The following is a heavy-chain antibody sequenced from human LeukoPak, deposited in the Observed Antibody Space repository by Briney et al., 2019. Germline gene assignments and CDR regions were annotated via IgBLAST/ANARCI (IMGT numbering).Heavy chain of an antibody. CDR2: VSGSGGTT. D-gene: IGHD4-17*01. V-gene: IGHV3-23*01. Sequence: PGGSLRLSCVASGFTFNNYGMSWVRQAPGKGLEWVSTVSGSGGTTYYADSVNGRFTISRDNSKNTLYLQMNRMTAEVTAVYYCAKGREVFGDSRFDYWGQGILVTVSS. CDR3: AKGREVFGDSRFDY. CDR1: GFTFNNYG. J-gene: IGHJ4*02.